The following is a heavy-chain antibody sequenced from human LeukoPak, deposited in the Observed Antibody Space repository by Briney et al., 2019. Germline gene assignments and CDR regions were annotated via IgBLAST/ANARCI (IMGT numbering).Heavy chain of an antibody. D-gene: IGHD4-17*01. CDR1: GGTFSSYA. Sequence: ASVKVSCKASGGTFSSYAISWVRQAPGQGLEWMGGIIPIFGTANYAQKFQGRVTITTDESTSTAYMELSSLRSEDTAVYYCARVPTTVTTWFDYSGQGTLVTVSS. J-gene: IGHJ4*02. V-gene: IGHV1-69*05. CDR2: IIPIFGTA. CDR3: ARVPTTVTTWFDY.